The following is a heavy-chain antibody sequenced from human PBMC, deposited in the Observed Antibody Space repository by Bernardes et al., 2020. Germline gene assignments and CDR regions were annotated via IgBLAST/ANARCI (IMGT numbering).Heavy chain of an antibody. V-gene: IGHV3-23*01. Sequence: GGSLRLSCAASGFTFSSYAMSWVRQAPGKGLEWVSAISGSGGSTYYADSVKGRFTISRDNSKNTLYLQMNSLRAEDTAVYYCAKDSAFSGFWSGYASGGMDVWGQGTTVTVSS. CDR3: AKDSAFSGFWSGYASGGMDV. CDR1: GFTFSSYA. D-gene: IGHD3-3*01. CDR2: ISGSGGST. J-gene: IGHJ6*02.